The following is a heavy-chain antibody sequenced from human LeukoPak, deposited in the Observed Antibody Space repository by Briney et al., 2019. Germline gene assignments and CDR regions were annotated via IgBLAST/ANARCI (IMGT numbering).Heavy chain of an antibody. D-gene: IGHD2-21*01. J-gene: IGHJ4*02. Sequence: SETLSLTCAVSGGSISSGGYSWSWIRQPPGKGLEWIGYIYYSGSTYYNPSLKSRVTISVDTSKNQFSLKLSSVTAADTAVYYCARGPGAITANLGFRNFDYWGQGTLVTVSS. V-gene: IGHV4-30-2*05. CDR1: GGSISSGGYS. CDR2: IYYSGST. CDR3: ARGPGAITANLGFRNFDY.